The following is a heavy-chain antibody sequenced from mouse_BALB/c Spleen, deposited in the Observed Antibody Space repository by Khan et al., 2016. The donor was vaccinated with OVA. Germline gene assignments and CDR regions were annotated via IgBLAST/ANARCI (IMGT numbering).Heavy chain of an antibody. V-gene: IGHV9-3-1*01. J-gene: IGHJ4*01. CDR3: TRPPHFSYVLVY. CDR1: GYTFTNYG. Sequence: QIQLVQSGPELKKPGETVKISCKASGYTFTNYGMNWVKQAPGKALKWMGWISTYTGEPTYADDFKGRFAFSLETSASTAYLQLNNLQNEDTATYCCTRPPHFSYVLVYWGQGTSVTVSS. CDR2: ISTYTGEP.